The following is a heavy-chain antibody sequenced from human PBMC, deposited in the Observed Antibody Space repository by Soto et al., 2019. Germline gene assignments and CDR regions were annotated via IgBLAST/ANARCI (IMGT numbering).Heavy chain of an antibody. CDR1: GGSINTFY. Sequence: SETLSLTCTVSGGSINTFYWSWVRQPAGKGLEWIGRIFSSGSTSFNRSLESRVAMSVDTYKNHFSLNLSSVTAAEMAVYYCARVESYSAYNFARGIQLWSFDFWGQGALVTVSS. CDR2: IFSSGST. V-gene: IGHV4-4*07. J-gene: IGHJ4*02. CDR3: ARVESYSAYNFARGIQLWSFDF. D-gene: IGHD5-12*01.